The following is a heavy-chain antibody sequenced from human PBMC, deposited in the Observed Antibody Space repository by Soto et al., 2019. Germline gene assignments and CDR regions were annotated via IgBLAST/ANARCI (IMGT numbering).Heavy chain of an antibody. CDR2: ISGTSTYI. CDR3: ARGSPYDYGVAEWDLDS. Sequence: DVQLVESGGGLVKPGGSLRLSCEASQFTFSRYNMYWVRQAPGKGLEWVSTISGTSTYIYYTESLRGRFTVSRDNAKNSLYLKMNSLRVEDTAVYYCARGSPYDYGVAEWDLDSWGQGTLVTVSS. CDR1: QFTFSRYN. D-gene: IGHD5-12*01. J-gene: IGHJ4*02. V-gene: IGHV3-21*02.